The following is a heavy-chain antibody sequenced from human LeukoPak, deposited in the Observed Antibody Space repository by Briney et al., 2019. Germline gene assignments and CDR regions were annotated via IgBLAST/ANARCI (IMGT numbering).Heavy chain of an antibody. V-gene: IGHV1-24*01. D-gene: IGHD5-18*01. J-gene: IGHJ5*02. CDR1: GYTLTELS. CDR2: FDPEDGET. Sequence: GASVKVSCKVSGYTLTELSMHWVRQAPGKGLEWMGGFDPEDGETIYAQKFQGRVTMTEDTSTDTAYMELSSLRSEDTAVYYCATFMLRGYSYRDWFDPWGQGTLVTVSS. CDR3: ATFMLRGYSYRDWFDP.